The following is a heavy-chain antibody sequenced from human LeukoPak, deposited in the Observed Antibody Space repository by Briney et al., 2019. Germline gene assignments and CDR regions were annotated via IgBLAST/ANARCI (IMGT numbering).Heavy chain of an antibody. Sequence: GGSLRLSCAASGFNFSSYEMNWVREAPGKGLEWGSYISSSGSTIYYADSVKGRFTISRDNAKTSLYLQMNSLRAEDTAVYYCAELGITMIGGVWGKGTTVTMSS. CDR2: ISSSGSTI. V-gene: IGHV3-48*03. D-gene: IGHD3-10*02. CDR1: GFNFSSYE. CDR3: AELGITMIGGV. J-gene: IGHJ6*04.